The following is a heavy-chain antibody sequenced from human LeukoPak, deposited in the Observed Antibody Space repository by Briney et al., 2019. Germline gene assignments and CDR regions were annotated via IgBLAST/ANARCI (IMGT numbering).Heavy chain of an antibody. CDR2: IYYSGTA. CDR1: GGSIRGSNYY. Sequence: SETLSLTCTVSGGSIRGSNYYWDWIRQTPGKGLEWIGGIYYSGTAYYNPSLKSRVTISVDTSKNQFPLKVSSVTAADTAVYYCVRDDASVRGPIARNWFDPWGQGALVTVSS. D-gene: IGHD3-10*01. CDR3: VRDDASVRGPIARNWFDP. V-gene: IGHV4-39*06. J-gene: IGHJ5*02.